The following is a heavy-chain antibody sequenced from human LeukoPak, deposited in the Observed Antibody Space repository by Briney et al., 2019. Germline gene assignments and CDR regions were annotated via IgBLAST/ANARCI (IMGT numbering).Heavy chain of an antibody. J-gene: IGHJ4*02. Sequence: GRSLRLSCAASGFTFSSYAMHWVRQAPGKGLEWVAVISYDGTNKYYADSVKGRFTISRDNSKNTLYLQMNSLRAEDTAVYYCARVPRGYYIIQFDYWGQGTLVTVSS. CDR1: GFTFSSYA. CDR3: ARVPRGYYIIQFDY. D-gene: IGHD3-3*01. CDR2: ISYDGTNK. V-gene: IGHV3-30-3*01.